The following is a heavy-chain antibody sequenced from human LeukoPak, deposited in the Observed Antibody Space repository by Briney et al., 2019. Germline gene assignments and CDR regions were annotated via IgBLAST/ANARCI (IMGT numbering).Heavy chain of an antibody. CDR1: GGSISRGSYF. CDR3: ARDLTVVQGRDYYYYMDV. CDR2: IYTSGST. Sequence: PSETLSLTCTVSGGSISRGSYFWSWIRQPAGKGLEWIGRIYTSGSTNYNPSLKSRVTISIDTSKNQFSLKLTSVTAADTAVYYCARDLTVVQGRDYYYYMDVWGKGTTVTVSS. J-gene: IGHJ6*03. D-gene: IGHD4-23*01. V-gene: IGHV4-61*02.